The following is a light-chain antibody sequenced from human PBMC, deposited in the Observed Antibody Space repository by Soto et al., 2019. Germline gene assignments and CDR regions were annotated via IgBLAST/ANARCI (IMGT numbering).Light chain of an antibody. CDR2: SNN. CDR3: AAWDDSLIAFGV. Sequence: QLVLTQPPSASGAPGQRVTLSCSGSNSNIGSNSVNWYQQLPGTAPKLLIYSNNQRPSGVPDRFSGSKSGTSASLAISGLQSEDEADYYCAAWDDSLIAFGVFGGGTKLTVL. J-gene: IGLJ3*02. CDR1: NSNIGSNS. V-gene: IGLV1-44*01.